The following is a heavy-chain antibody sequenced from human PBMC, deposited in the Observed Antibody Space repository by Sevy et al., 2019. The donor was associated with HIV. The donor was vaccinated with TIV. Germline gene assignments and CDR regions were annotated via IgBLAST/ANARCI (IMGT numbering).Heavy chain of an antibody. V-gene: IGHV3-30*02. Sequence: GSLRLSCAASGFTFSSYGMHWVRQAPGKGLEWVAFIRYDGSNKYYADSVKGRFTISRDNSKNTLYLQMNSLRAEDTAVYYCAKVRGYYYDSSGYFDYWGQGTLVTVSS. D-gene: IGHD3-22*01. CDR1: GFTFSSYG. CDR3: AKVRGYYYDSSGYFDY. CDR2: IRYDGSNK. J-gene: IGHJ4*02.